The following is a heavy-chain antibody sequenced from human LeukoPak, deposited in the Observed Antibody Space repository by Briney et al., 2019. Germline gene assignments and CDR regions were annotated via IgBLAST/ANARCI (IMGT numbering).Heavy chain of an antibody. CDR2: IYPGDYHN. V-gene: IGHV5-51*01. CDR1: GYSLTNYW. CDR3: ARLHGRSGYYSHDFSYYMDV. Sequence: GESLKISCTGPGYSLTNYWIGWVRQMPGKGLEWGGKIYPGDYHNKYSPSFQGQIIISADKSTSTAYLQWSSLKASDTAMYYCARLHGRSGYYSHDFSYYMDVWGKGTTVTVSS. J-gene: IGHJ6*03. D-gene: IGHD3-22*01.